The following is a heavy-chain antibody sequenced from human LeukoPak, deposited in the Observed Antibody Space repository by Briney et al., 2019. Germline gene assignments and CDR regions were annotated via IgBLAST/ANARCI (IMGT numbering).Heavy chain of an antibody. CDR1: GGSISSGSYY. D-gene: IGHD3-16*01. CDR3: ARVDVWGSSTSDYFDY. V-gene: IGHV4-39*07. Sequence: SETLSLTRTVSGGSISSGSYYWGWIRQPPGKGLEWIGSFYYSGSTYYNPSLKSRVTISVDTSKNQFSLKLSSVTAADTAVYYCARVDVWGSSTSDYFDYWGQGTLVTVSS. J-gene: IGHJ4*02. CDR2: FYYSGST.